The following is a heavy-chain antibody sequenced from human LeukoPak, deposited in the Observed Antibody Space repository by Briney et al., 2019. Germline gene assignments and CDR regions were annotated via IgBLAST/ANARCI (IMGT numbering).Heavy chain of an antibody. Sequence: SETLSLTCTVSGGSISSYYWSWIRQPPGKGLEWIGYIYYSGSTYYSPSLKSRVTISVDTSKNQFSLKLSSVTAADTAVYYCARVRTTFLYYYYGMDVWGQGTTVTVSS. CDR1: GGSISSYY. V-gene: IGHV4-59*08. CDR3: ARVRTTFLYYYYGMDV. J-gene: IGHJ6*02. D-gene: IGHD1-1*01. CDR2: IYYSGST.